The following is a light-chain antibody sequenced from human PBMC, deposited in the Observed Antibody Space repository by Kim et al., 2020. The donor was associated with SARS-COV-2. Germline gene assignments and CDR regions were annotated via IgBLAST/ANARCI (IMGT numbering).Light chain of an antibody. CDR1: QMLPSNP. J-gene: IGKJ5*01. CDR2: GVS. Sequence: SPAEKAPPPCRASQMLPSNPLAGYQQKPGQAPRLVIHGVSSSATGISDMFSGSGSGTDFTLTISSLEPEDFAVYYCNQYGRSPDAFGQRTRLGIK. CDR3: NQYGRSPDA. V-gene: IGKV3-20*01.